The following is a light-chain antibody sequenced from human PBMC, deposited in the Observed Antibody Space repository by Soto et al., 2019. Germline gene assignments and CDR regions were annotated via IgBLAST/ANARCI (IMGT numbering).Light chain of an antibody. CDR2: GAS. J-gene: IGKJ1*01. Sequence: EIVMTQSPATLSVSPGERATLSCRASQSVSSNLAWYQQKPGQGPRLLIYGASTRATGIPARFSGSGSGTEFTLTISRLEPEDFTVYYCHHYETFGQGTKVDIK. CDR1: QSVSSN. CDR3: HHYET. V-gene: IGKV3-15*01.